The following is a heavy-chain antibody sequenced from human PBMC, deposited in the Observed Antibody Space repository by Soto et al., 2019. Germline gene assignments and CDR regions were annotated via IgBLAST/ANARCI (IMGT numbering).Heavy chain of an antibody. V-gene: IGHV3-33*01. Sequence: GWSPRLSCAASGSTFSNYVMHWVRQAPGKGLEWVAVIWYDGSNKYYADSVKGRFTISRDNSKSTLYLQMNSLRAEDTAVYYCARRGVERGWDAFDIWGQGTMVTVSS. CDR2: IWYDGSNK. CDR1: GSTFSNYV. D-gene: IGHD3-10*01. CDR3: ARRGVERGWDAFDI. J-gene: IGHJ3*02.